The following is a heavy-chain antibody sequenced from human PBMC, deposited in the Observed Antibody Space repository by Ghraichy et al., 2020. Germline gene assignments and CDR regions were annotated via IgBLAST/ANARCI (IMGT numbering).Heavy chain of an antibody. CDR2: ISYDGSNK. D-gene: IGHD1-26*01. CDR3: ARDHRKYSGSYYESDY. J-gene: IGHJ4*02. V-gene: IGHV3-30*03. Sequence: GGSPRLSCAASGFTFSSYGMHWVRQAPGKGLEWVAVISYDGSNKYYADSVKGRFTISRDNSKNTLYLQMNSLRAEDTAVYYCARDHRKYSGSYYESDYWGQGTLVTVSS. CDR1: GFTFSSYG.